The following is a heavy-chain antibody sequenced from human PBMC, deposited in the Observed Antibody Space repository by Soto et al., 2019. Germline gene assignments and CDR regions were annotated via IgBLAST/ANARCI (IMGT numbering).Heavy chain of an antibody. Sequence: GGSLRLSCAASGFTFSSYGMHWVRQAPGKGLEWVAVISYDGSNKYYADSVKGRFTISRDNSKDTLYLQMNSLRAEDTAVYYCAKDKGFATMIVVVTYYFDYWGQGTLVTVSS. CDR2: ISYDGSNK. J-gene: IGHJ4*02. CDR3: AKDKGFATMIVVVTYYFDY. CDR1: GFTFSSYG. D-gene: IGHD3-22*01. V-gene: IGHV3-30*18.